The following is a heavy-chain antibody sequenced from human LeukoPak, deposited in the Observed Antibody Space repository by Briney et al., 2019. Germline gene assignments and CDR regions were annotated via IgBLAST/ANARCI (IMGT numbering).Heavy chain of an antibody. J-gene: IGHJ4*02. V-gene: IGHV4-34*01. Sequence: PSETLSLTCAVYGGSFSRYYWSWIRQPPGKGLEWIGEINHSGSTNYNPSLKSRVTISVDTSKNQFSLKLNSVTAADTAVYYCARVGAAAGFNFDYWGQGTLVTVSS. CDR2: INHSGST. D-gene: IGHD6-13*01. CDR3: ARVGAAAGFNFDY. CDR1: GGSFSRYY.